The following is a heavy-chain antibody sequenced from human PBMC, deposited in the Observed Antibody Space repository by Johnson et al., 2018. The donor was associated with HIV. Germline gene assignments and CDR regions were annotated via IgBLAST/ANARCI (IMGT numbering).Heavy chain of an antibody. D-gene: IGHD3-10*01. CDR1: GFTFSSYW. V-gene: IGHV3-7*01. CDR2: IKEDGSDK. Sequence: VQLVESGGGLVQPGGSLRLSCAASGFTFSSYWMSWVRQAPGKGLEWVANIKEDGSDKYYVDSVKGRFTISRDNAKNSLYLQMNSLRADDTAVYYCARDSTLDMVTAFDIWGQGTMVTVSS. CDR3: ARDSTLDMVTAFDI. J-gene: IGHJ3*02.